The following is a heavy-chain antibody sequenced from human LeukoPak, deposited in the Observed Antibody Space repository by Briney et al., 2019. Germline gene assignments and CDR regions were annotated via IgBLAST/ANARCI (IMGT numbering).Heavy chain of an antibody. CDR3: AAVVPAAANAFDI. D-gene: IGHD2-2*01. V-gene: IGHV4-31*03. CDR2: IYYSGST. Sequence: PSQTLSLTCTVSGGSISSDHYYWSWIRQYPGTGLEWIGYIYYSGSTYYNPSLKSRVTISVDTSKKQFSLKLTSVTAADTAVYYCAAVVPAAANAFDIWGQGTMVTVSS. CDR1: GGSISSDHYY. J-gene: IGHJ3*02.